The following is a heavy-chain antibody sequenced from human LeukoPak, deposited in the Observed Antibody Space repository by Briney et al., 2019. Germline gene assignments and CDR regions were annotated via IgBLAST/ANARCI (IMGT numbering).Heavy chain of an antibody. V-gene: IGHV4-59*01. CDR3: ASQRDGYNSFVDY. CDR1: GGSISSYY. CDR2: IYHSGST. J-gene: IGHJ4*02. D-gene: IGHD5-24*01. Sequence: KASETLSLTCTVSGGSISSYYWSWIRQPPGKGLEWIGYIYHSGSTNYNPSLKSRVTISVDTSKNQFSLKLSSVTAADTAVYYCASQRDGYNSFVDYWGQGTLVTVSS.